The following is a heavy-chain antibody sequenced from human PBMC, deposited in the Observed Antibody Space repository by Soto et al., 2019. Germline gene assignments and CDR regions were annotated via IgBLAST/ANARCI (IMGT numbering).Heavy chain of an antibody. CDR2: IYPGDSDT. CDR1: GYSFANYW. J-gene: IGHJ6*02. V-gene: IGHV5-51*01. Sequence: PRESLKISCQGSGYSFANYWIAWVRQMPGKGLEWVGVIYPGDSDTRYSPSFRGQVTISADKSISHVYLRWSSLKASDTAMYYCARNRLRQYYYGMDVWGQGTTVTVSS. D-gene: IGHD3-10*01. CDR3: ARNRLRQYYYGMDV.